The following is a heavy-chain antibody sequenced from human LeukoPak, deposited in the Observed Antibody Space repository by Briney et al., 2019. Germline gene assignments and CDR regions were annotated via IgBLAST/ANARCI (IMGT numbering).Heavy chain of an antibody. CDR3: ATESHSSGWYTTAFDI. J-gene: IGHJ3*02. CDR1: GYTLTELS. Sequence: ASVKVSCKVSGYTLTELSLHWVRQAPGKGLEWMGGFDPEDGGTIYARKFQGRVTMTEDTSTDTAYMELSSLRSDDTAVYYCATESHSSGWYTTAFDIWGQGTVVTVSS. V-gene: IGHV1-24*01. CDR2: FDPEDGGT. D-gene: IGHD6-19*01.